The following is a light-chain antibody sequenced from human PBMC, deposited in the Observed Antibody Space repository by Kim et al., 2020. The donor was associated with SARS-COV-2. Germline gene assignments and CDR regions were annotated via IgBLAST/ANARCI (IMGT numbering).Light chain of an antibody. CDR3: QTWDTGIQI. Sequence: QPVLTQSPSASASLGASVRLTCTLSSRHSSYAIAWHQQQPEKGPRHLLRVTSDGNLIKGDGIPDRFSGSRSGAERYLTISSLQSEDEADYYCQTWDTGIQIFGGGTNLTVL. V-gene: IGLV4-69*01. CDR2: VTSDGNL. CDR1: SRHSSYA. J-gene: IGLJ2*01.